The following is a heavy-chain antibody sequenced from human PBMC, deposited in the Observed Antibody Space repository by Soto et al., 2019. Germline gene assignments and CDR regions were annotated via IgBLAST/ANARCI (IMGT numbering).Heavy chain of an antibody. CDR3: ARFGRTGTTHY. CDR2: INHRGST. Sequence: SETLSLTFAVYGGSFSGYYWSWIRQPPGKGLEWFGEINHRGSTNYNPSLKSRVTISVDTSKNQFSLKLSSVTAADTAVYYCARFGRTGTTHYWGQGTLVTVSS. D-gene: IGHD1-1*01. J-gene: IGHJ4*02. V-gene: IGHV4-34*01. CDR1: GGSFSGYY.